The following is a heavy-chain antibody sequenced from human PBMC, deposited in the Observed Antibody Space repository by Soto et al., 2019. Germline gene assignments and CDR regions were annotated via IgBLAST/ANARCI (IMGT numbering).Heavy chain of an antibody. D-gene: IGHD2-15*01. J-gene: IGHJ4*03. Sequence: GASVKVSCKASGGTFSSYTISWVRQAPGQGLEWLGGIIPIFGTANYAQKFQGRVTITADKSTSTAYMELSSLRSEDTAVYYCATLTLPRYSSGGSCYIDVWGQGTLVTVSS. CDR2: IIPIFGTA. CDR3: ATLTLPRYSSGGSCYIDV. V-gene: IGHV1-69*06. CDR1: GGTFSSYT.